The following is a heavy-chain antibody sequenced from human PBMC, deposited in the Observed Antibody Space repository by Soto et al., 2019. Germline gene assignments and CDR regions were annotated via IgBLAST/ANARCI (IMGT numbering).Heavy chain of an antibody. CDR2: IIPIFGTA. D-gene: IGHD2-15*01. J-gene: IGHJ6*02. V-gene: IGHV1-69*12. CDR1: GGTFSSYA. Sequence: QVQLVQSEAEVKKPGSSVKVSCKASGGTFSSYAISWVREAPGQGLEWRGGIIPIFGTANYAQKFQGRVTITADESTSTAYMELSSLRSEDTAVYYCARHPGGRGYYYGMDVWGQGTTVTVSS. CDR3: ARHPGGRGYYYGMDV.